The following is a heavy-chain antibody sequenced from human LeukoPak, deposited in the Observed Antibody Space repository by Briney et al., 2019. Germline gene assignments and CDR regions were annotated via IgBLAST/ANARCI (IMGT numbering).Heavy chain of an antibody. CDR2: ISSSSSYI. V-gene: IGHV3-21*01. D-gene: IGHD2-2*01. J-gene: IGHJ4*02. CDR1: GFTFSNYW. Sequence: GGSLRLSCAASGFTFSNYWMSWVRQAPGKGLEWVSSISSSSSYIYYADSVKGRFTISRDNAKNSLYLQMNSLRAEDTAVYYCARDPQYCSSTSCYGYFDYWGQGTLVTVSS. CDR3: ARDPQYCSSTSCYGYFDY.